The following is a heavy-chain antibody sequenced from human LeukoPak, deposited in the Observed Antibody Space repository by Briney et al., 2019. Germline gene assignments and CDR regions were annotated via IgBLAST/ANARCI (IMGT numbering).Heavy chain of an antibody. V-gene: IGHV4-39*01. CDR2: IHYHENT. J-gene: IGHJ4*01. D-gene: IGHD3-9*01. CDR3: ATTFSDILTPSYVFDF. CDR1: GGSVTSGSHY. Sequence: SDTLALTCIGSGGSVTSGSHYWVWLRQPPGKGLEWIGSIHYHENTYSNPSLKSRVSMSIDTSKNQFSLNLSSVSAADTAVFYCATTFSDILTPSYVFDFWGRGSLVTVSS.